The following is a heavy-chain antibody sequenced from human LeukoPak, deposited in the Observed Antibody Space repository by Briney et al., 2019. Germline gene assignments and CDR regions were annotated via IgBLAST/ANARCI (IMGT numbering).Heavy chain of an antibody. D-gene: IGHD3-10*01. Sequence: GGSLRLSCAASGFTFSTYSMNWVRQAPGKGLEWVSYISSSSSTIYYADSVKGRFTISRDNAKNSLYLQMNTLRDEDTAVNYCARDTMVRGVNPPYHFDYWGQGTLVTVSS. CDR2: ISSSSSTI. J-gene: IGHJ4*02. V-gene: IGHV3-48*02. CDR3: ARDTMVRGVNPPYHFDY. CDR1: GFTFSTYS.